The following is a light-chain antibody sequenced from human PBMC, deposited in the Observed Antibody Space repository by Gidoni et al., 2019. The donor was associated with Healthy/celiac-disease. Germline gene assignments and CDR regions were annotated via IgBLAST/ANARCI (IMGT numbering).Light chain of an antibody. J-gene: IGKJ4*01. V-gene: IGKV1-39*01. CDR3: QQSYSTPPLT. Sequence: DIQMTQSPSSLSASVGDRVTITCRASQSISSYLNWYQQKPGKAPKLLIYAASSLQSGVPSRFSGSASGTDFTLTISSLQPEDFATYYCQQSYSTPPLTFGGGTKVETK. CDR2: AAS. CDR1: QSISSY.